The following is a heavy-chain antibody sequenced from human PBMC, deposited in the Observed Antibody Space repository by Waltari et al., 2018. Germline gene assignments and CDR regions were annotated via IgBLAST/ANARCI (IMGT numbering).Heavy chain of an antibody. CDR1: GGSIRTSSDS. Sequence: QLQLRESGQGLGKPSETLSLTCSVAGGSIRTSSDSLGWIRQPPGKGLEWIGNYYYTGSTYYNPALKSRVTISVDTSKNQFSLKLTSVTAADTAVYYCARVEDVGALDFYYMDIWGKGTTVTISS. D-gene: IGHD1-26*01. CDR3: ARVEDVGALDFYYMDI. CDR2: YYYTGST. J-gene: IGHJ6*03. V-gene: IGHV4-39*07.